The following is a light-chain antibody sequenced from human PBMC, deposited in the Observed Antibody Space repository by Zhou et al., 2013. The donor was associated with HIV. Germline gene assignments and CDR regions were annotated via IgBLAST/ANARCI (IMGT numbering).Light chain of an antibody. V-gene: IGKV1-33*01. Sequence: DIQMTQSPSSLSASVGDRVTITCQASQDISNFLNWYQQKPGKAPSLLIYDASSLKTGVPSRFSGSRSGTDFTLTITSLQPEDIATYFCQQYDNIPITFGQGTQLEIK. J-gene: IGKJ5*01. CDR2: DAS. CDR1: QDISNF. CDR3: QQYDNIPIT.